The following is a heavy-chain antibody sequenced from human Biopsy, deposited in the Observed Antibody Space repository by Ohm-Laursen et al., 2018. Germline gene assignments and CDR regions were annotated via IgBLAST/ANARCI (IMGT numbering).Heavy chain of an antibody. CDR1: GYTFTDYY. CDR2: IDTINGGA. CDR3: ARERDP. J-gene: IGHJ5*02. V-gene: IGHV1-2*02. Sequence: AASVKVSCKASGYTFTDYYVHWVRQAPGHGLEWMGWIDTINGGARYAQKFQGRVTMTRDTSISTAYMELSRLTSDDTAVYYCARERDPWGQGTLVTVPS.